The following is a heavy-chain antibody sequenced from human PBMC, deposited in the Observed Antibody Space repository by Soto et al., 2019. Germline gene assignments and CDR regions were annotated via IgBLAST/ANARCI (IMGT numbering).Heavy chain of an antibody. Sequence: ASVKVSCKASGYTFTSYGITWVRQAPGQGLEWMGWISTNNGNTSYAQKFEGWVTMTRDTSISTAYMEVRRLTSDDTAVYYCARGSPTTTPFDYWGQGTLVTVSS. D-gene: IGHD1-1*01. J-gene: IGHJ4*02. CDR1: GYTFTSYG. CDR3: ARGSPTTTPFDY. V-gene: IGHV1-18*01. CDR2: ISTNNGNT.